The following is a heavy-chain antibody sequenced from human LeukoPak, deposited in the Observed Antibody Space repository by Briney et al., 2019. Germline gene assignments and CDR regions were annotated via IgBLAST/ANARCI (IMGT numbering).Heavy chain of an antibody. CDR3: ARISSSWLDY. CDR1: GGSFSGYY. Sequence: SETLSLTCAVYGGSFSGYYWSWIRQPPGKGLEWIGEINHSGSTNYNPSLKSRVTISVDTSKNQFSLKLSSVTAADTAVYYCARISSSWLDYWGQGTLVTVSS. V-gene: IGHV4-34*01. CDR2: INHSGST. D-gene: IGHD6-13*01. J-gene: IGHJ4*02.